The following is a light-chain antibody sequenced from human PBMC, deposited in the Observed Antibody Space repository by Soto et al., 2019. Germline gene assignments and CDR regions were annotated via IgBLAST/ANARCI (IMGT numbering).Light chain of an antibody. V-gene: IGKV3-15*01. CDR2: GAS. J-gene: IGKJ4*01. CDR3: QHYSNWPPFT. Sequence: EIVMTQSPATLSVSPGERVILSCRASQSINNNLAWYQVKPGQAPRLLIHGASTKATGIPARFSGSGSGTEFTLTIRSLQSGDFAVYYCQHYSNWPPFTFGGGTKVEIK. CDR1: QSINNN.